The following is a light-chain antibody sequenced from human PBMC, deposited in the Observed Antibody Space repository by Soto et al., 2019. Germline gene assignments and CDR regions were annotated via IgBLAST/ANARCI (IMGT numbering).Light chain of an antibody. CDR1: NSVVGYDY. CDR3: SSYTSSSTYV. CDR2: EVS. Sequence: QSALTQPASVSGSPGQSITISCTGTNSVVGYDYVSWYQQHPGKAPKLIIYEVSNRPSGVSNRFSGSKSGNTASLTISGLQAEDDADYYCSSYTSSSTYVFGTGTKVTVL. V-gene: IGLV2-14*01. J-gene: IGLJ1*01.